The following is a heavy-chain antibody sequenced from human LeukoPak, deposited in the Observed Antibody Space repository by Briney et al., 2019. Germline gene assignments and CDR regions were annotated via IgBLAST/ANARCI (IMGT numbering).Heavy chain of an antibody. CDR1: GGSISSYY. D-gene: IGHD3-22*01. CDR3: AREGYYDSSGYYILDY. Sequence: SQTLSLTCTVSGGSISSYYWSWIRQPAGKGLEWIGRIYTSGSTNYNPSLKSRVTMSVDTSKNQFSLKLSSVTAADTAVYYCAREGYYDSSGYYILDYWGQGTLVTVSS. V-gene: IGHV4-4*07. CDR2: IYTSGST. J-gene: IGHJ4*02.